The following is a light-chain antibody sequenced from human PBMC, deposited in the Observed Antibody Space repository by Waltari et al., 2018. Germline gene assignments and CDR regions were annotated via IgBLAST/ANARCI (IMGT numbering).Light chain of an antibody. V-gene: IGKV3-15*01. CDR1: QNIDNN. Sequence: EVVMTQSPAALSVSPGERVTLSCKASQNIDNNLAWYQQKPGQSPRLLIYGASTRATGVPARFSGSGSWTEFTLTISSLQSEDCAVFYCQQYNRWPPLTFGGGTKVEIK. CDR3: QQYNRWPPLT. J-gene: IGKJ4*01. CDR2: GAS.